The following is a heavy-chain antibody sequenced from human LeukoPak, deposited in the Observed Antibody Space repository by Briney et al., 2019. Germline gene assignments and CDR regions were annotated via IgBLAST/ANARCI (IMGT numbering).Heavy chain of an antibody. J-gene: IGHJ4*02. Sequence: GASVKVSCKASGYTFTSYGISWVRQAPGQGLEWMGWISAYNGNTNYAQKLQGRVTMTTDTSTSTAYMELRSLRSDDTAVYYCARDWDSFWPSTEHMRSDYWGQGTLVTVSS. CDR1: GYTFTSYG. D-gene: IGHD3-16*01. CDR3: ARDWDSFWPSTEHMRSDY. CDR2: ISAYNGNT. V-gene: IGHV1-18*01.